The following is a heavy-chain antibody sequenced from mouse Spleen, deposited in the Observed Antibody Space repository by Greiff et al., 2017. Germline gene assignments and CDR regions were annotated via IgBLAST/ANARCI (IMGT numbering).Heavy chain of an antibody. V-gene: IGHV5-12*01. CDR2: ISNGGGST. J-gene: IGHJ4*01. D-gene: IGHD2-4*01. Sequence: EVQVVESGGGLVQPGGSLKLSCAASGFTFSDYYMYWVRQTPEKRLEWVAYISNGGGSTYYPDTVKGRFTISRDNAKNTLYLQMSRLKSEDTAMYYCASLYYDYDRFYAMDYWGQGTSVTVSS. CDR1: GFTFSDYY. CDR3: ASLYYDYDRFYAMDY.